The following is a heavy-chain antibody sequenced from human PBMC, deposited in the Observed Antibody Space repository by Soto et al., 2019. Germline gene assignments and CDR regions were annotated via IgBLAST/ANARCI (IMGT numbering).Heavy chain of an antibody. D-gene: IGHD2-21*02. V-gene: IGHV4-34*01. CDR2: INHSGST. J-gene: IGHJ6*02. CDR1: GGSFSDYY. CDR3: ASIYCGGDCVYGMDV. Sequence: SETLSLTYAVYGGSFSDYYWSWIRQPPGKGLEWIGEINHSGSTNYNPSLKSRVTISVDTSKNQFSLKLSSVTAADTAVYYCASIYCGGDCVYGMDVWGQGTTVTVSS.